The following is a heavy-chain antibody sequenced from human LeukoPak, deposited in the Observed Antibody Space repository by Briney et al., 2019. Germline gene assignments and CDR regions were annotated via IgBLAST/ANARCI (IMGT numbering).Heavy chain of an antibody. CDR2: INHSGST. J-gene: IGHJ4*02. V-gene: IGHV4-30-2*01. Sequence: SQTLSLTCAVSGGSISSGGYYWSWIRQPPGKGLEWIGEINHSGSTNYNPSLKSRVTIPVDTSKNQFSLKLSSVTAADTAVYYCARGRSPFGYWGQGTLVTVSS. CDR1: GGSISSGGYY. D-gene: IGHD3-10*01. CDR3: ARGRSPFGY.